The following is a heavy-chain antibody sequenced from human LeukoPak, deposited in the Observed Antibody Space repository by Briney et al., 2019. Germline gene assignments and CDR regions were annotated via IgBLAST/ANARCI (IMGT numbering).Heavy chain of an antibody. CDR3: AKAMLEYCSSTSCYPNDY. CDR2: ISGSGGST. Sequence: PGGSLRLSCAASGFTFSSYAMSWVRQAPGKGLEWVSAISGSGGSTYYADSVKGRFTISRDNSKNTLYLQMNSLRAEDTAVYYCAKAMLEYCSSTSCYPNDYWGQGTLVTVSS. V-gene: IGHV3-23*01. J-gene: IGHJ4*02. D-gene: IGHD2-2*01. CDR1: GFTFSSYA.